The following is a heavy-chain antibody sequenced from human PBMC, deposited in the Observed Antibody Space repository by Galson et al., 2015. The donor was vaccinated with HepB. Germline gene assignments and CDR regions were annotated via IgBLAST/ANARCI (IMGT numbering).Heavy chain of an antibody. J-gene: IGHJ4*02. CDR1: GFTFDDYA. D-gene: IGHD3-3*01. V-gene: IGHV3-9*01. CDR3: AKELSLFGVVNAFDY. Sequence: SLRLSCAASGFTFDDYAMHWVRQAPGKGLEWVSGISWNSGSIGYADSVKGRFTISRDNAKNSLYLQMNSLRAEDTALYCCAKELSLFGVVNAFDYWGQGTLVTVSS. CDR2: ISWNSGSI.